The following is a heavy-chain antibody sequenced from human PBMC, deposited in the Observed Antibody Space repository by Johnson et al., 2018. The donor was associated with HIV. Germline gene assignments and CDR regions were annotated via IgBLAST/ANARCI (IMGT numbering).Heavy chain of an antibody. Sequence: VQLVESGGGLVQPGGSLRLSCAASGFTFTNAWMHWVRQAPGKGLEWVGRLKSRTDGETTDYAAPVKGRFTISRDDSKNTLYLQMNSLKTEDTAVYYCTTVYCSSTSCYSYAFDIWGQGTMVTVSS. J-gene: IGHJ3*02. CDR2: LKSRTDGETT. CDR1: GFTFTNAW. D-gene: IGHD2-2*01. CDR3: TTVYCSSTSCYSYAFDI. V-gene: IGHV3-15*01.